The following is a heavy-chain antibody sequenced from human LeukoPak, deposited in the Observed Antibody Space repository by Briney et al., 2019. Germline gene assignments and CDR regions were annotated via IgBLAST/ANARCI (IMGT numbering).Heavy chain of an antibody. J-gene: IGHJ3*02. D-gene: IGHD5-18*01. V-gene: IGHV4-34*01. Sequence: SETLSLTCAVYGGSFSGYYWSWIRQPPGKGLEWIGEINHSGSTNYNPSLKSRVTISVDTSKNQFSLKLSSVTAADTAVYYCARGVAVTSVAFDIWGQGTMVTVSS. CDR3: ARGVAVTSVAFDI. CDR2: INHSGST. CDR1: GGSFSGYY.